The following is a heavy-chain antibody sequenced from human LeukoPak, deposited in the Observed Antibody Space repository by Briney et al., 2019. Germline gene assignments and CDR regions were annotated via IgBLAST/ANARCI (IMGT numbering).Heavy chain of an antibody. J-gene: IGHJ5*02. CDR3: ARGFEWDSSGYYYNWFDP. V-gene: IGHV1-18*01. D-gene: IGHD3-22*01. Sequence: GASVKVSCKASGYTFTSYGISWVRQAPGQGLEWMGWISAYNGNTNYAQKLQGRVTMTTDTSTSTAYMELRSLRSDDTAVYYCARGFEWDSSGYYYNWFDPWGQGTLVTVSP. CDR2: ISAYNGNT. CDR1: GYTFTSYG.